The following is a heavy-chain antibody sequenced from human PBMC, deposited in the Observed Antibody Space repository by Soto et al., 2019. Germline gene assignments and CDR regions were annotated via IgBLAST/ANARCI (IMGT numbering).Heavy chain of an antibody. D-gene: IGHD3-22*01. CDR1: FGSLTANVGC. Sequence: LATPAPALPLTCDFSFGSLTANVGCVSWIRQPPGGALEWLAIIYWNDGTSISPSLQSRLTISKDTSKNHVVLSLTNMEPLDTATYYCARKISGSYWKFDPWGPGTQVTVSS. CDR2: IYWNDGT. J-gene: IGHJ5*02. CDR3: ARKISGSYWKFDP. V-gene: IGHV2-5*01.